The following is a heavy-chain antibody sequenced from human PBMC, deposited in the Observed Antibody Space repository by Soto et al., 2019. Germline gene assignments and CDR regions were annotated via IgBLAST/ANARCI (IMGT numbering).Heavy chain of an antibody. J-gene: IGHJ4*02. CDR1: GGTLTTYA. D-gene: IGHD3-3*01. V-gene: IGHV1-69*01. Sequence: QLVQSGAEVKKPGSSVKVSCKASGGTLTTYAISWERQAPGQGLEWMGGIIPFFGTTYYVQNFKGRHTITADESTNTFYMEQSGLRSDDTAVYYCAQESRRYFWGGNFDYWGQGTLVTVS. CDR2: IIPFFGTT. CDR3: AQESRRYFWGGNFDY.